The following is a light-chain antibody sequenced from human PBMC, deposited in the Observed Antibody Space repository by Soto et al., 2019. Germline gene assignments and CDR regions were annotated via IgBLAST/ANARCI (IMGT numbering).Light chain of an antibody. J-gene: IGKJ5*01. CDR1: RSVSSY. CDR2: DAS. Sequence: EIVLTQSPATLSLSPGESATLSCRASRSVSSYLAWYQQKPGQAPRLLIYDASNRATGIPARFSGSGSGTDFTLTISSLEPEDFAVYYCQQRSNWSITFGQGTRLEIK. CDR3: QQRSNWSIT. V-gene: IGKV3-11*01.